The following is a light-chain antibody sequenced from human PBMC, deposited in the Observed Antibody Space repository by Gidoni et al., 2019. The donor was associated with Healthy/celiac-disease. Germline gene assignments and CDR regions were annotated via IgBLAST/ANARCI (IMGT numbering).Light chain of an antibody. CDR3: CSYAGSSTFWV. V-gene: IGLV2-23*01. CDR1: SSDVGSYNL. J-gene: IGLJ3*02. Sequence: QSALTQPASVSGSPGQSLTISCTGTSSDVGSYNLVPWYQQHPGKAPKLMIYESSKRPSGVSNRFSGSKSGNTASLTISGLQAEDEADYYCCSYAGSSTFWVFGGGTKLTVL. CDR2: ESS.